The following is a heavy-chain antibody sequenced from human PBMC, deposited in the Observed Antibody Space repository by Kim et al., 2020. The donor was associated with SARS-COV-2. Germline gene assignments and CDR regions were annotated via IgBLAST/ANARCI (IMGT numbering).Heavy chain of an antibody. CDR2: ISGDSGKS. Sequence: GGSLRLSCAASGFTFSSYAMRWVRQAPGKGLEWVSSISGDSGKSYYADSVKGRFTISRDNSKSTLYLQMDSLRAEDTAVYYCATKTGIFSAGSVYWGQGT. CDR3: ATKTGIFSAGSVY. D-gene: IGHD3-10*01. V-gene: IGHV3-23*01. J-gene: IGHJ1*01. CDR1: GFTFSSYA.